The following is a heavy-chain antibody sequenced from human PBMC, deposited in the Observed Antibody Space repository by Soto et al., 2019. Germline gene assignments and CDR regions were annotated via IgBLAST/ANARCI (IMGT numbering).Heavy chain of an antibody. CDR1: GGTFSSYA. Sequence: QVQLVQSGAEVKKPGSSVKVSCKASGGTFSSYAISWVRQAPGQGLEWMGGIIPIFGTANYAQKFQGRVTITADESTSTAYMELSSLRSEDTAVYYCARGRGGEVVGLAQTVTYYGMDVWGQGTTVTVSS. CDR2: IIPIFGTA. D-gene: IGHD2-15*01. J-gene: IGHJ6*02. V-gene: IGHV1-69*01. CDR3: ARGRGGEVVGLAQTVTYYGMDV.